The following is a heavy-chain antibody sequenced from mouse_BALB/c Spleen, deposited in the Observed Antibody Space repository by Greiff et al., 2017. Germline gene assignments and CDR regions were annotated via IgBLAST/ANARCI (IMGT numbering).Heavy chain of an antibody. D-gene: IGHD2-12*01. J-gene: IGHJ2*01. V-gene: IGHV5-6-3*01. CDR3: ARGALRRSFDY. CDR2: INSNGGST. Sequence: EVMLVESGGGLVQPGGSLKLSCAASGFTFSSYGMSWVRQTPDKRLELVATINSNGGSTYYPDSVKGRFTISRDNAKNTLYLQMSSLKSEDTAMYYCARGALRRSFDYWGQGTTLTVSS. CDR1: GFTFSSYG.